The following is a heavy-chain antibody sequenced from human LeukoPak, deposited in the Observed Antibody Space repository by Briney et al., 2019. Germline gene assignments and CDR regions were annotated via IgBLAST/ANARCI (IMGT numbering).Heavy chain of an antibody. J-gene: IGHJ6*02. CDR1: GFTFSSYG. Sequence: GGSLRLSCAASGFTFSSYGMHWVRQAPGKGLEWVAFIRYDGSNKYYADSVKGRFTISRDNSKNTLYLQMNSLRAEDTAVYYCAKEPGYSSSWSYYYYYYGMDVWGQGTTVTVSS. CDR2: IRYDGSNK. D-gene: IGHD6-13*01. CDR3: AKEPGYSSSWSYYYYYYGMDV. V-gene: IGHV3-30*02.